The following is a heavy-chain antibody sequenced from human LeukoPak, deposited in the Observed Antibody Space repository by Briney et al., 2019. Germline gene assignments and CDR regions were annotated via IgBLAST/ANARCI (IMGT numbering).Heavy chain of an antibody. V-gene: IGHV3-23*01. CDR3: AKAYLRPRGPYYDFWSGYYFFQH. CDR2: ISGSGGST. D-gene: IGHD3-3*01. J-gene: IGHJ1*01. Sequence: SGGSLRLSCAASGFTFSSYAMSWVRQAPGKGLEWVSAISGSGGSTYYADSVKGRFTISRDNSKNTLYLQMNSLRAEDTAVYYCAKAYLRPRGPYYDFWSGYYFFQHWGQGTLVTVSS. CDR1: GFTFSSYA.